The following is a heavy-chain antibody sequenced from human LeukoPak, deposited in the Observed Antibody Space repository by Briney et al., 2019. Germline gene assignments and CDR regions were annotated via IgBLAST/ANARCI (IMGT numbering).Heavy chain of an antibody. CDR1: GYTFTSYA. D-gene: IGHD1-20*01. CDR3: ARDHDNWNPNWFDP. Sequence: ASVKVSCKASGYTFTSYAMHWVRQAPGQRLEWMGWINAGNGNTKYSQRFQGRVTITRDTSASTAYMELSSLRSEDTAVYYCARDHDNWNPNWFDPWGQGTLVTVSS. V-gene: IGHV1-3*01. CDR2: INAGNGNT. J-gene: IGHJ5*02.